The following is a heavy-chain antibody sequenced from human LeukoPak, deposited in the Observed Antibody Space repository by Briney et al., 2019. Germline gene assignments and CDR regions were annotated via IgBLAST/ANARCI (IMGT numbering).Heavy chain of an antibody. J-gene: IGHJ6*03. Sequence: ASVKVSCKASGYTFTNYGISWVRQAPGQGLEWMGGIIPIFGTANYAQKFQGRVTITADESTSTAYMELSRLRSDDTAVYYCARGRMDTMVRGVFYYMDVWGKGTTVTVSS. CDR2: IIPIFGTA. D-gene: IGHD3-10*01. V-gene: IGHV1-69*13. CDR1: GYTFTNYG. CDR3: ARGRMDTMVRGVFYYMDV.